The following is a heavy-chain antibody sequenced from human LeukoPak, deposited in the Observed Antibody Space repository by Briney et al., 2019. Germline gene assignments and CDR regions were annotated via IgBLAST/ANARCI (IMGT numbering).Heavy chain of an antibody. Sequence: ASVKVSCKASGYTFTSYDINWVRQATGQGLEWMGWMNPNSGNTGYAQKFQGRVTMTRNTSISTVYMELSSLRSEDTAVYYCATDIRGLLWPGAFDIWGQGTMVTVSS. V-gene: IGHV1-8*02. D-gene: IGHD3-10*01. J-gene: IGHJ3*02. CDR1: GYTFTSYD. CDR3: ATDIRGLLWPGAFDI. CDR2: MNPNSGNT.